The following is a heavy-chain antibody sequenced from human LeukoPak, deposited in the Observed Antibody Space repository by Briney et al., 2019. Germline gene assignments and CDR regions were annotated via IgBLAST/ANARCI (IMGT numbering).Heavy chain of an antibody. CDR2: IYPSDSDT. Sequence: GESLKISCKGSGYTFNSYWIGWVRQMPGAGLEWMGIIYPSDSDTRYSTSFHGEVTISADKSISTAYLQWSSLKASDSAMYYCARRYGSALYGVFDYWGQGTLVIVSS. CDR3: ARRYGSALYGVFDY. CDR1: GYTFNSYW. J-gene: IGHJ4*02. V-gene: IGHV5-51*01. D-gene: IGHD6-19*01.